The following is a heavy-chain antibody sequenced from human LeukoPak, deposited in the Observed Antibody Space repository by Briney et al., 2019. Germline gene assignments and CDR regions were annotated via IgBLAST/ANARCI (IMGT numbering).Heavy chain of an antibody. CDR2: INPNSGDT. J-gene: IGHJ4*02. V-gene: IGHV1-2*02. CDR3: ARASRWLGNFDS. Sequence: ASVKVSCKASGDTLTGYFIHWVRQAPGQGLEWMGWINPNSGDTNYAQKFQGGVTMTRDTSITTAYLELTRPKSDDTAVYFCARASRWLGNFDSWGQGTLVTVSS. CDR1: GDTLTGYF. D-gene: IGHD4-23*01.